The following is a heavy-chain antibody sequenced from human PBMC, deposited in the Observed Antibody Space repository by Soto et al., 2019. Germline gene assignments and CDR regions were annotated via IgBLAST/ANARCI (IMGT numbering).Heavy chain of an antibody. CDR3: ARGRYNWDYFSRNFDY. CDR2: ISAYNGNT. D-gene: IGHD1-7*01. Sequence: ASVKVSSTASSYTFPSYGISWVRQAPGQELEWMGWISAYNGNTNYAQKLQGRTTIITDASTSTAYMELRRLRSDDTAVYYCARGRYNWDYFSRNFDYGGQGTLLTVS. CDR1: SYTFPSYG. V-gene: IGHV1-18*04. J-gene: IGHJ4*02.